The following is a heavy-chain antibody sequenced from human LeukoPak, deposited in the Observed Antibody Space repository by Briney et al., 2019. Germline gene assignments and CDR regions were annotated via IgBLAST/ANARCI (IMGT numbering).Heavy chain of an antibody. Sequence: ESGPALVKPTQTLTLTCTFSGFSLSTRGMCVSWIRQPPGKALEWLARIDWDDDKYYSTSLKTRLTISKDTSKNQVVLTMTNMDPVDTATYYCARTYYYGSGSYYIDYWGQGTLVTVSS. V-gene: IGHV2-70*11. CDR3: ARTYYYGSGSYYIDY. CDR1: GFSLSTRGMC. J-gene: IGHJ4*02. CDR2: IDWDDDK. D-gene: IGHD3-10*01.